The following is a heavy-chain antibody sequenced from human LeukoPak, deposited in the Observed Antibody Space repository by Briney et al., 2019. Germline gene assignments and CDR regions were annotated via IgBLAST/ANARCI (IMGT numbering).Heavy chain of an antibody. CDR2: IKQDGSEK. CDR1: AFTFSNYW. Sequence: RGSLRLSCAASAFTFSNYWMSWVRQAPGKGLEWVANIKQDGSEKYYVDSVKGRFTISRDNAKNSLFLQMNSLTADDTAVYYCATWKSSSSLPGDYWGQGTLVTVSS. D-gene: IGHD6-19*01. CDR3: ATWKSSSSLPGDY. J-gene: IGHJ4*02. V-gene: IGHV3-7*01.